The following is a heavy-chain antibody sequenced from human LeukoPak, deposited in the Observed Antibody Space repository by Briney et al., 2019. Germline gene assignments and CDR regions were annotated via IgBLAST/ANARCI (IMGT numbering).Heavy chain of an antibody. CDR1: GGSFSGYY. CDR3: ARGLRTHRGRHEAFDI. CDR2: INHSGST. J-gene: IGHJ3*02. Sequence: SETLSLTCAVYGGSFSGYYWSWLRQPPGKGLEWIGEINHSGSTNYNPSLKSRVTISVDTPKNQFSLKRSSVTAADTAVYYCARGLRTHRGRHEAFDIWGQGTMVTVSS. V-gene: IGHV4-34*01. D-gene: IGHD3-10*01.